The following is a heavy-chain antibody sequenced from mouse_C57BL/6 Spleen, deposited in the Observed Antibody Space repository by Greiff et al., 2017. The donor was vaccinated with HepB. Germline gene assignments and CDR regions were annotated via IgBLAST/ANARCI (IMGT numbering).Heavy chain of an antibody. CDR3: LYSNYVWFAY. Sequence: EVQLQQSGPELVKPGASVKMSCKASGYTFTDYNMHWVKQSHGKSLERIGYINHNNGGTSYNQKFKGKATLTVNKSSSTAYMELRSLTSEDSAVYYCLYSNYVWFAYWGQGTLVTVSA. D-gene: IGHD2-5*01. J-gene: IGHJ3*01. CDR2: INHNNGGT. CDR1: GYTFTDYN. V-gene: IGHV1-22*01.